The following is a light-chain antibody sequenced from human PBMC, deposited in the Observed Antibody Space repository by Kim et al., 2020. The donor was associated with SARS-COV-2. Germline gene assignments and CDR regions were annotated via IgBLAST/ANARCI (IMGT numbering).Light chain of an antibody. CDR1: SGSVSTSHY. J-gene: IGLJ3*02. Sequence: QTVVTQEPSFSVSPGGTVTLTCGLTSGSVSTSHYASWYQQTPGQAPRTLIYSTKTRSSGVPDRFSGSILGNKAALTITGAQADDESDYYCVLYMGGGLWVFGGGTKLTVL. V-gene: IGLV8-61*01. CDR3: VLYMGGGLWV. CDR2: STK.